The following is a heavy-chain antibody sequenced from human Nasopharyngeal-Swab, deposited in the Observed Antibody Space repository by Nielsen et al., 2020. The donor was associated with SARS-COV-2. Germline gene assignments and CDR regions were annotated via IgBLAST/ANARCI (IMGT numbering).Heavy chain of an antibody. CDR1: GYTLTELS. CDR3: AREDGIAAAGTDY. V-gene: IGHV1-24*01. Sequence: ASLKVSCKVSGYTLTELSMHWVRQAPGKGLEWMGGFDPEDGETIYAQKFQGRVTMTTDTSTSTAYMELRSLRSDDTAVYYCAREDGIAAAGTDYWGQGTLVTVSS. CDR2: FDPEDGET. J-gene: IGHJ4*02. D-gene: IGHD6-13*01.